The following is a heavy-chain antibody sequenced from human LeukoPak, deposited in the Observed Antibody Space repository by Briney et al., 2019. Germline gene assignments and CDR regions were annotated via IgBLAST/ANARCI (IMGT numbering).Heavy chain of an antibody. CDR2: ISSSSSTI. V-gene: IGHV3-48*02. J-gene: IGHJ6*02. D-gene: IGHD3-10*01. Sequence: GGSLRLSCAASGFTFSSYSMNWVRQAPGKGLEWVSYISSSSSTIYYADSVKGRFTISRDNAKNSLYLQMNSLRDEDTAVYYCARDTLSGYYGSGSYLPRPFYYYYGMDVWGQGTTVTVSS. CDR1: GFTFSSYS. CDR3: ARDTLSGYYGSGSYLPRPFYYYYGMDV.